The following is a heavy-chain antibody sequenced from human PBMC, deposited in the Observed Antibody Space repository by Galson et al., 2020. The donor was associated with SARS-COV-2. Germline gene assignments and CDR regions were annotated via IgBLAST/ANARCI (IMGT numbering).Heavy chain of an antibody. J-gene: IGHJ4*02. Sequence: SQTLSLTCAVYGGSFNGYSWNWIRQPPGKGLEWVGEINDGGSTNYNPSLKSRVTISVDTSKNQFSLKLNSVTAADTAVYYCARGVPAFKMMVVVFTGLDYPLDSWGQGTLVTVSS. CDR1: GGSFNGYS. CDR2: INDGGST. D-gene: IGHD3-22*01. CDR3: ARGVPAFKMMVVVFTGLDYPLDS. V-gene: IGHV4-34*01.